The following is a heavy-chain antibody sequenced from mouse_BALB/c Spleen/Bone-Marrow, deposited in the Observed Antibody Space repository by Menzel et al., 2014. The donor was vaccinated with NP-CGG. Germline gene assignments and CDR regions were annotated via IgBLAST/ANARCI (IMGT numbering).Heavy chain of an antibody. V-gene: IGHV1S81*02. CDR3: TREGTFFAY. CDR2: INPSNGGT. D-gene: IGHD3-3*01. CDR1: GYTFTSYY. Sequence: QVQLQQSGAELVKPGASVKLSCKSPGYTFTSYYMYWVKQRPGQGLEWIGGINPSNGGTNFNEKFKSKATLTVDKSSSTAYMQLSSLTSEDSAVYYCTREGTFFAYCGQGTLVTVSA. J-gene: IGHJ3*01.